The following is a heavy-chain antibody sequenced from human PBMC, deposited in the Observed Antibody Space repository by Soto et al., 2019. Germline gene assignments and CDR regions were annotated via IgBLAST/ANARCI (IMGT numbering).Heavy chain of an antibody. CDR3: AGVDTAMVTVDY. D-gene: IGHD5-18*01. Sequence: SETLSLTCTVSGGSISSSSYYWGWIRQPPGKGLGWIGSIYYSGSTYYNPSLKSRVTISVDTSKNQFSLKLRSVTAADTAVYYCAGVDTAMVTVDYWGQGTLVTVSS. V-gene: IGHV4-39*01. J-gene: IGHJ4*02. CDR1: GGSISSSSYY. CDR2: IYYSGST.